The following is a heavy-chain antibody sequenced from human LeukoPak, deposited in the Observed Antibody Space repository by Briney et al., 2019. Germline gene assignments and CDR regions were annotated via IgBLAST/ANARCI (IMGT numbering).Heavy chain of an antibody. CDR2: IYYSGST. V-gene: IGHV4-59*08. D-gene: IGHD1-14*01. Sequence: PSETLSLTCTVSGGSMSRYYWSWIRQPPGKGLECIGYIYYSGSTNYNPSLKSRVTISVDTSKNQFSLKLSSVTAADTAVHYCARLPNGIGTNWYFDLWGRGTLVTVSS. CDR1: GGSMSRYY. CDR3: ARLPNGIGTNWYFDL. J-gene: IGHJ2*01.